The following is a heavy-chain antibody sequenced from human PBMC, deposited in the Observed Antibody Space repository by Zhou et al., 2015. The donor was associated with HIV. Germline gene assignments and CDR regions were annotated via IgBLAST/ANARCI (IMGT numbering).Heavy chain of an antibody. CDR3: AWRSMLRGPSMGFDP. CDR2: IIPSFDTK. CDR1: RDTFNNYP. Sequence: QVQLVQSGAEVKKPGSSVKVSCTGPRDTFNNYPISWVRQAPGQGLEWMGGIIPSFDTKNYAQKFLGRLTITADESTSTSYMELSGLRSEDTAIYYCAWRSMLRGPSMGFDPWGQGTLVTVSS. J-gene: IGHJ5*02. V-gene: IGHV1-69*01. D-gene: IGHD3-10*01.